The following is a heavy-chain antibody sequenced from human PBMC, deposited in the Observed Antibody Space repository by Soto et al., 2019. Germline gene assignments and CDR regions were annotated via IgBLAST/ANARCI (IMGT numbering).Heavy chain of an antibody. J-gene: IGHJ6*02. CDR3: TTTNSNEEIYYYYYGMDV. D-gene: IGHD4-4*01. Sequence: PGGSLRLSCAASGFTFSNAWMNWVRQAPGKGLEWVGRIKSKTDGGTTDYATPVKGRFTISRDDSKNTLYLQMNSLKTEDTAVYYCTTTNSNEEIYYYYYGMDVWGQGTTVTVSS. V-gene: IGHV3-15*07. CDR1: GFTFSNAW. CDR2: IKSKTDGGTT.